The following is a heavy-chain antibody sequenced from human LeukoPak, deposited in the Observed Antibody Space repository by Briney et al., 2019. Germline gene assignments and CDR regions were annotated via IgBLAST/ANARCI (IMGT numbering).Heavy chain of an antibody. D-gene: IGHD6-13*01. CDR2: INPSGGST. CDR1: GYTFTSYY. V-gene: IGHV1-46*01. CDR3: ASTGGRIAAAGRAICDY. Sequence: ASVKVSCKASGYTFTSYYMHRVRQAPGQGLEWMGIINPSGGSTSYAQKFQGRVTMTRDTSTSTVYMELSSLRSEDTAVYYCASTGGRIAAAGRAICDYWGQGTLVTVSS. J-gene: IGHJ4*02.